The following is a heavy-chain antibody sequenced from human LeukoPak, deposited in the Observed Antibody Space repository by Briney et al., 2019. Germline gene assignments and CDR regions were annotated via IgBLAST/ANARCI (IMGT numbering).Heavy chain of an antibody. J-gene: IGHJ4*02. CDR3: ARVVLRGGGFDY. V-gene: IGHV3-74*01. D-gene: IGHD3-10*01. CDR1: GFSFSSYW. Sequence: GGSLRLSCAASGFSFSSYWMHWVRQAPGKGLVWVSRINSDGSSTNYADFVKGRFTISRDNAQNTLYLQMNSLRAEDTAVYYCARVVLRGGGFDYWGQGTLVTVSS. CDR2: INSDGSST.